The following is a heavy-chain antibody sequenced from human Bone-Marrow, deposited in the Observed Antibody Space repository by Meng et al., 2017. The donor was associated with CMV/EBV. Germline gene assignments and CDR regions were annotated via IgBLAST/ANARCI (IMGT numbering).Heavy chain of an antibody. D-gene: IGHD3-22*01. CDR2: ISGSGSST. V-gene: IGHV3-23*01. CDR3: AKDYYHRGGP. Sequence: SLCASGLTFRCFAMSWVRQAPGKGREWVSAISGSGSSTYYADSVKGRFTISRDNSQNTLYLQMNSLRAEDTAVYYCAKDYYHRGGPWGQGTLVTVSS. CDR1: GLTFRCFA. J-gene: IGHJ5*02.